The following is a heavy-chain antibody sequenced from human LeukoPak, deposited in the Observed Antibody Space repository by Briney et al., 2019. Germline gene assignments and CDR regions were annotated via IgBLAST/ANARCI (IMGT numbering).Heavy chain of an antibody. CDR1: GFTFSSYW. CDR3: ARVGGH. J-gene: IGHJ4*02. Sequence: GGSLRLSCAASGFTFSSYWMHWVRQAPGKGLESVSVIYSGGSTYYADSVRGRLTISRDNSKNTLYLQMNSLRVEDTAVYYCARVGGHWGQGTLVTVSS. CDR2: IYSGGST. D-gene: IGHD3-10*01. V-gene: IGHV3-53*01.